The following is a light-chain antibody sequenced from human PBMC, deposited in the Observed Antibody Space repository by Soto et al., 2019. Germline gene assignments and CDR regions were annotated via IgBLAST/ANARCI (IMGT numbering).Light chain of an antibody. V-gene: IGLV1-44*01. J-gene: IGLJ2*01. CDR1: SSNIGSNT. Sequence: QSVLTQPPSASGTPGQRVTISCSGSSSNIGSNTVNWYQLFPGTAPQLLIYSNTQRPSGVPDRFSGSKSGTSASLAISGLQSEDEADYYCAAWDDSFVVFGGGTKLTVL. CDR2: SNT. CDR3: AAWDDSFVV.